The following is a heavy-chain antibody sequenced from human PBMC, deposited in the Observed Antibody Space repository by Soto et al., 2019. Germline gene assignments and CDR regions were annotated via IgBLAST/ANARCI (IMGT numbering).Heavy chain of an antibody. J-gene: IGHJ6*02. CDR2: IKTSAGGGAT. D-gene: IGHD2-15*01. CDR1: GFSFNEAW. CDR3: TTGSVEGI. Sequence: EVQLVESAGGVVKPGGSLRLSCVASGFSFNEAWMNWVRQAPGQGLEWVGRIKTSAGGGATNYAAPVQGRFTISRDDSKNTLYLHMNSLRTEDTAIYYCTTGSVEGIWGQATTVIVSS. V-gene: IGHV3-15*07.